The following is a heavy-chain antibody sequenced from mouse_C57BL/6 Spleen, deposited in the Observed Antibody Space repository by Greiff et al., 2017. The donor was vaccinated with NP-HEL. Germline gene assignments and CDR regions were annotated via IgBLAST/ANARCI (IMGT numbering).Heavy chain of an antibody. Sequence: QVHVKQPGAELVKPGASVKLSCKASGYTFTSYWMHWVKQRPGRGLEWIGRIDPNSGGTKYNEKFKSKATLTVDKPSSTAYMQLSSLTSEDSAVYYCARSGYDYDEGPHYYAMDYWGQGTSVTVSS. CDR2: IDPNSGGT. CDR3: ARSGYDYDEGPHYYAMDY. D-gene: IGHD2-4*01. J-gene: IGHJ4*01. CDR1: GYTFTSYW. V-gene: IGHV1-72*01.